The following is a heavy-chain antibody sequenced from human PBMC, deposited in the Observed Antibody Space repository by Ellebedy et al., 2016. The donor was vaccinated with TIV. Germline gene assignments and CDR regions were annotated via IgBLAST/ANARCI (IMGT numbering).Heavy chain of an antibody. D-gene: IGHD3/OR15-3a*01. CDR2: IYSAGNT. CDR3: ARVDLGLAFDY. V-gene: IGHV3-53*01. CDR1: GFTLSSNY. Sequence: GGSLRLSCAASGFTLSSNYMSWVRQAPGKGLEWVSIIYSAGNTYYADSVKGRFTISRDTSKNTVFLQMNSLRAEDTAVYYCARVDLGLAFDYWGRGTLVTVSS. J-gene: IGHJ4*02.